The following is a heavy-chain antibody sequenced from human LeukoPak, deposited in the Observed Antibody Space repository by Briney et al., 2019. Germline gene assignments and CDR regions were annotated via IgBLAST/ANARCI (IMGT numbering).Heavy chain of an antibody. Sequence: GGSLRLSCAASGFTFSSYGMHWVRQAPGKGLEWVAVISYDGSNKYYADSVKGRFTISRDNSKNTLYLQTNSLRAEDTAVYSCAREEQWLGSPLHYWGQGTLVTVSS. D-gene: IGHD6-19*01. CDR1: GFTFSSYG. CDR3: AREEQWLGSPLHY. V-gene: IGHV3-30*03. J-gene: IGHJ4*02. CDR2: ISYDGSNK.